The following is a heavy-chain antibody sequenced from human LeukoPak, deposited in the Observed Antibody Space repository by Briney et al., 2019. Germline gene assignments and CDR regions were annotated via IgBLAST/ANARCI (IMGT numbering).Heavy chain of an antibody. CDR3: ARSHSGSQLSY. CDR2: IYYSGST. CDR1: GGSISSSSYY. V-gene: IGHV4-39*07. J-gene: IGHJ4*02. Sequence: SETLSLTCTVSGGSISSSSYYWGWIRQPPGKGLEWIGSIYYSGSTYYNPSLKSRVTISVDTSKNQFSLKLSSVTAADTAVYYCARSHSGSQLSYWGQGTLVTVSS. D-gene: IGHD1-26*01.